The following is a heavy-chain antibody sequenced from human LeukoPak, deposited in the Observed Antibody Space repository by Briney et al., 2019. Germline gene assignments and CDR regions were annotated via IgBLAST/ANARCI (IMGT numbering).Heavy chain of an antibody. D-gene: IGHD5-12*01. Sequence: SVTVSFKASGGTFSSYAISWVRQAPGQGLEWMGGIIPIFGTANYAQKFQGRVTITADESTSTAYMELSSLRSEDTAVYYCAREISPPYDPYYYYYGMDVWGKGTTVTVSS. CDR3: AREISPPYDPYYYYYGMDV. V-gene: IGHV1-69*13. J-gene: IGHJ6*04. CDR1: GGTFSSYA. CDR2: IIPIFGTA.